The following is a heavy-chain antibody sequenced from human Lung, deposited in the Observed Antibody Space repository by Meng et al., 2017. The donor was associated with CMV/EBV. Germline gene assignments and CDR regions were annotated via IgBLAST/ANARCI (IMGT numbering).Heavy chain of an antibody. CDR2: MNPNSGNT. J-gene: IGHJ6*02. CDR1: GYTFTSYD. D-gene: IGHD3-3*01. Sequence: AXVXVSXXASGYTFTSYDINWVRQATGQGLEWMGWMNPNSGNTGYAQKFQGRVTITRNTSISTAYMELSSLRSEDTAVYYCASGKTYYDFWSGYLTENGMDVWGQGXTVTVSS. V-gene: IGHV1-8*03. CDR3: ASGKTYYDFWSGYLTENGMDV.